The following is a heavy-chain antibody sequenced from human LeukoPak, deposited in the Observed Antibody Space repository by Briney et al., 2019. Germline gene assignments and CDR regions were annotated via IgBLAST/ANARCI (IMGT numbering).Heavy chain of an antibody. CDR2: IYYSGST. V-gene: IGHV4-59*01. D-gene: IGHD4-23*01. CDR3: ARGTEANGGSFDY. CDR1: GGSISSYY. Sequence: PSETLSLTCTVSGGSISSYYWSWIRQPPGKGLEWIGYIYYSGSTNYNPSLKSRVTISVDTSKNQFSLKLSSVTAADTAVYYCARGTEANGGSFDYWGQGTLVTVSS. J-gene: IGHJ4*02.